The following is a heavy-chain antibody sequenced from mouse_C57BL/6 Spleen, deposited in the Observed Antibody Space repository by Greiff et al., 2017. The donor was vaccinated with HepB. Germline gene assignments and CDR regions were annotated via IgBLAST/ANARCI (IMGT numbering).Heavy chain of an antibody. CDR1: GYTFTDYN. Sequence: VHVKQSGPELVKPGASVKIPCKASGYTFTDYNMDWVKQSHGKSLEWIGDINPNNGGTIYNQKFKGKATLTVDKSSSTAYMELRSLTSEDTAVYYCATYYDLHAMDYWGQGTSVTVSS. J-gene: IGHJ4*01. V-gene: IGHV1-18*01. CDR2: INPNNGGT. D-gene: IGHD2-4*01. CDR3: ATYYDLHAMDY.